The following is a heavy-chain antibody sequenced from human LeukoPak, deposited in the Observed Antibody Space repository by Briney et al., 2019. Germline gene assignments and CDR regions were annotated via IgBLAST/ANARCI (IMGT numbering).Heavy chain of an antibody. CDR1: GFTFSSYA. Sequence: HTGGSLRLSCAASGFTFSSYAMSWVRQAPGKGLEWVSAISGSGGSTYYADPVKGRFTISRDNSKNTLYLQMNSLRAEDTAVYYCARDGTRGYYYYGMDVWGQGTTVTVSS. CDR2: ISGSGGST. V-gene: IGHV3-23*01. D-gene: IGHD3-10*01. J-gene: IGHJ6*02. CDR3: ARDGTRGYYYYGMDV.